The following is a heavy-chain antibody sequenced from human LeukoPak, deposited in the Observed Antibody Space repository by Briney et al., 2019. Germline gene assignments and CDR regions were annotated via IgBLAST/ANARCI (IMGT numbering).Heavy chain of an antibody. CDR1: GFTFSSYG. CDR2: IWYDGSNK. D-gene: IGHD6-13*01. CDR3: ARDIGSSWYYFDY. J-gene: IGHJ4*02. Sequence: GGSLRLSCAASGFTFSSYGMPWVRQAPGKGLEWVAVIWYDGSNKYYADSVKGRFTISRGNSKNTLYLQMISLRAEDTAVYYCARDIGSSWYYFDYWGQGTLVTVSS. V-gene: IGHV3-33*01.